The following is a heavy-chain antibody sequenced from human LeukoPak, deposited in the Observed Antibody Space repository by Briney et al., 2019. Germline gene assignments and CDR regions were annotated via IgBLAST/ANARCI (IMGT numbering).Heavy chain of an antibody. J-gene: IGHJ6*03. CDR2: IYYSGTT. CDR3: ARGYYSMDV. CDR1: GGSINSGTFY. V-gene: IGHV4-39*07. Sequence: SETLSLTCTVSGGSINSGTFYWGWIRQPPGKGLEWIGTIYYSGTTYYNPSLKSRVTISIDTSKNQFSLKLGSVTAADTAMFYCARGYYSMDVWGKGTTVTVSS.